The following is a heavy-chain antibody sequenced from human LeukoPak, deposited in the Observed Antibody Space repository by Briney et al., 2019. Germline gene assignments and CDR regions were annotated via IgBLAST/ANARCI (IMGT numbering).Heavy chain of an antibody. V-gene: IGHV3-74*01. CDR1: GVTLSGYW. J-gene: IGHJ4*02. Sequence: GGTLSLSCAASGVTLSGYWMRWVRQAPGKGLVWVSGINGDASSTSYADSVKGRFTISRDNAKSTLYLQMNSLRVEDTAVYYCARARGNTYGYFEYWGQGTLVTVSS. CDR3: ARARGNTYGYFEY. CDR2: INGDASST. D-gene: IGHD5-18*01.